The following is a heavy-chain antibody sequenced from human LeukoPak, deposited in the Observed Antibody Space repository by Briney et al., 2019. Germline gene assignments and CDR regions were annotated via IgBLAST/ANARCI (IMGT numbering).Heavy chain of an antibody. Sequence: GGSLRLSCAASGFTVSSNYMSWVRQAPGKGLEWVSVIYSGGSTYYADSVKGRFTISRDNSKNTLYLQMNSLRAEDTAVYYCARDVGYSNPEYHDYWGQGTLVTVSS. CDR1: GFTVSSNY. D-gene: IGHD4-11*01. J-gene: IGHJ4*02. V-gene: IGHV3-53*01. CDR3: ARDVGYSNPEYHDY. CDR2: IYSGGST.